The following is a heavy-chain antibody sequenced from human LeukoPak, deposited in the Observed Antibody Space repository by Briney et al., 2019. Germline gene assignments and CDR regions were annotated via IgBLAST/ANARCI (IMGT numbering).Heavy chain of an antibody. CDR3: TTNDAFDI. J-gene: IGHJ3*02. CDR2: IKRKADGGPT. CDR1: GFTFSDAW. Sequence: GGSLRLSWAASGFTFSDAWVNWVRLAPGKGLEWVGRIKRKADGGPTDYAAPVKGRFTISRDDSKDTLYLQMNSLKTEDTAMYYCTTNDAFDIWGQGTMVTVSS. V-gene: IGHV3-15*01.